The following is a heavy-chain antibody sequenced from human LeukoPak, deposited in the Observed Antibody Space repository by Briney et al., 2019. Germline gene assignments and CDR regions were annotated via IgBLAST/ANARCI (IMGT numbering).Heavy chain of an antibody. CDR3: ARHFRSGYNYGGPFDY. D-gene: IGHD5-24*01. CDR1: GGSISSYY. J-gene: IGHJ4*02. Sequence: SETLSLTCTVSGGSISSYYWSWIRQPPGKGLEWIGYIYYSGSTNYNPSLKSRVTISVDTSKNQFSLKLSSVTAADTAVYYCARHFRSGYNYGGPFDYWGQGTLVTVSS. V-gene: IGHV4-59*08. CDR2: IYYSGST.